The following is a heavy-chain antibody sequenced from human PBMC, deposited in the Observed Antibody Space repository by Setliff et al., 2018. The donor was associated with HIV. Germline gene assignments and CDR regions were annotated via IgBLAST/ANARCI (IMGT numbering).Heavy chain of an antibody. V-gene: IGHV4-38-2*01. CDR2: IHHAGST. CDR1: GYSISSNFL. D-gene: IGHD2-21*02. CDR3: ARHDCGGNCDINWFDP. Sequence: LSLTCAVSGYSISSNFLWGWVRQPPGQGLEWIGSIHHAGSTYYNPSLKSRVRISLDTSKNQFSLKLSSVTAADTAVYYCARHDCGGNCDINWFDPWGQGTLVTSPQ. J-gene: IGHJ5*02.